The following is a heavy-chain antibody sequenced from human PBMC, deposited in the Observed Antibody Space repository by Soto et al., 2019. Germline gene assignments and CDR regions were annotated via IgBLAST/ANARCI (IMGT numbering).Heavy chain of an antibody. J-gene: IGHJ6*02. Sequence: QVQLQESGPGLVKPSETLSLTCTVSGGSITNYYCSWFRQPPGKGLEWIGYIQYNGYSAYNLSLRRRVTMSMALSKTQSSLMLESVTATDTAVYYCARHGFGSLHGLVDVWGQGTTVIVSS. V-gene: IGHV4-59*08. CDR2: IQYNGYS. D-gene: IGHD3-10*01. CDR1: GGSITNYY. CDR3: ARHGFGSLHGLVDV.